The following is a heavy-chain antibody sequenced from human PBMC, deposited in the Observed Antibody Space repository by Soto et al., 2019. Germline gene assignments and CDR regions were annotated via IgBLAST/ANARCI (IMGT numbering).Heavy chain of an antibody. Sequence: QVQLVQSGAEVKKPGASVKVSCKASGYTFTSYAMHWVRQAPGQRLEWMGWINAGNGNTKYSQKFQGRVSITRDTSASTAYMELSTLRSEDTAGYYCASSYYGSGNPKDYYYGMDVWGQGTTVTVS. CDR2: INAGNGNT. CDR1: GYTFTSYA. J-gene: IGHJ6*02. D-gene: IGHD3-10*01. V-gene: IGHV1-3*01. CDR3: ASSYYGSGNPKDYYYGMDV.